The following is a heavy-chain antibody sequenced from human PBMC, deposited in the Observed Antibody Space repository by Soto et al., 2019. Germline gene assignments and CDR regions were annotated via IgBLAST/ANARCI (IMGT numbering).Heavy chain of an antibody. CDR3: ARDDSVVVPAAMDY. V-gene: IGHV3-33*01. J-gene: IGHJ4*02. CDR1: GFTFSSYG. Sequence: GGSLRLSCAASGFTFSSYGMHWVRQAPGKGLEWVAVIWYDGSNKYYADSVKGRFTISRDNSKNTLYLQMNSLRAEDTAVYYCARDDSVVVPAAMDYWGQGTLVTV. CDR2: IWYDGSNK. D-gene: IGHD2-2*01.